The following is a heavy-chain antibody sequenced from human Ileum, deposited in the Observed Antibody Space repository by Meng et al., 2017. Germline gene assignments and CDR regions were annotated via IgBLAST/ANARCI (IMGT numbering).Heavy chain of an antibody. Sequence: QDQVVESGDEVKKPGASVKVSCKASGYTFTSYAIHWVRQAPGQRLEWMGWINGGNGKTKYSQKFQGRVTITRDTSASTAYMELSSLRSEDTAVYYCARDVVVPAALTVRIDYWGQGTLVTVSS. J-gene: IGHJ4*02. V-gene: IGHV1-3*01. CDR1: GYTFTSYA. CDR3: ARDVVVPAALTVRIDY. D-gene: IGHD2-2*01. CDR2: INGGNGKT.